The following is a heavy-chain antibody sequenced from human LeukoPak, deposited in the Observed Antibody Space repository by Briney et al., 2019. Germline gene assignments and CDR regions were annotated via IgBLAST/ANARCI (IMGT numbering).Heavy chain of an antibody. V-gene: IGHV3-74*01. Sequence: GGSLRLSCAASGFTFSNYWMHWVRQAPGRGPVWVSRINSVGNITTYADSVKGRFTISRDNSRNTLYLQMNSLRAEDTAVYYCARDVSVWQWLDPRYRAGEDYYYYYGMDVWGQGTTVTVSS. J-gene: IGHJ6*02. CDR1: GFTFSNYW. CDR2: INSVGNIT. D-gene: IGHD6-19*01. CDR3: ARDVSVWQWLDPRYRAGEDYYYYYGMDV.